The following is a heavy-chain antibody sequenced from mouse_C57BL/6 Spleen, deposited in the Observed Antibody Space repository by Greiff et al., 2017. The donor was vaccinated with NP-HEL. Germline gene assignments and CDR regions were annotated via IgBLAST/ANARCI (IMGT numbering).Heavy chain of an antibody. D-gene: IGHD3-3*01. Sequence: EVQLVESGGGLVQPGGSLKLSCAASGFTFSDYGMAWVRQAPRKGPEWVAFISNLAYSIYYADTVTGRFIISRENAKNTLYLEMSSLRSEDTAMYYCARWGTEDYFDYWGQGTTLTVSS. CDR2: ISNLAYSI. V-gene: IGHV5-15*01. CDR3: ARWGTEDYFDY. CDR1: GFTFSDYG. J-gene: IGHJ2*01.